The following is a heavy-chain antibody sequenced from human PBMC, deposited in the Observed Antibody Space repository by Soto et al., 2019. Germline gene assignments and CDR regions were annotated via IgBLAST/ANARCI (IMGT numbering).Heavy chain of an antibody. CDR2: INPSGGST. CDR3: ARSDFDWLSQARYYFDY. D-gene: IGHD3-9*01. CDR1: GYTFTSYY. Sequence: ASVKVSFKASGYTFTSYYMHWVRQAPGQGLEWMGIINPSGGSTTYAQKFQGRVTMTRDTSTSTVYMELSSLRSEDTAVYYCARSDFDWLSQARYYFDYWGQGTLVTVSS. V-gene: IGHV1-46*01. J-gene: IGHJ4*02.